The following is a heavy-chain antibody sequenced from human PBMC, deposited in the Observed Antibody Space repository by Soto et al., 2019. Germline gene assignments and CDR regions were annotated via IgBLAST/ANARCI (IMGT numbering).Heavy chain of an antibody. V-gene: IGHV3-23*01. D-gene: IGHD3-10*01. J-gene: IGHJ4*02. CDR2: ISGDGSTT. CDR1: GFTFINYV. Sequence: EVQVLESGGGLVPPGGSLRLSCTASGFTFINYVMNWVRQAPGKGLEWVSSISGDGSTTFYADSVRGRFTISRDNSRNTVSMEVNSLRAEDTALYFCAKYFASGSYSNFDSWGQGTLGTVSS. CDR3: AKYFASGSYSNFDS.